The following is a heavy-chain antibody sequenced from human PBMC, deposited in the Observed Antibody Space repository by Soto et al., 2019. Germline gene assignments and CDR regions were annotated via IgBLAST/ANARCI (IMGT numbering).Heavy chain of an antibody. V-gene: IGHV4-59*01. J-gene: IGHJ5*02. CDR1: GRSISSES. Sequence: PGTLSLPCTVSGRSISSESWSWIRPPPGTGLEWIGHLYYSGRTHYNPSPKSRVPISVDTSKHQCSRTVGSVTAAGTAVYYGARRHGGSSGWDNWFDPWGQGTLVTVSS. CDR2: LYYSGRT. D-gene: IGHD6-25*01. CDR3: ARRHGGSSGWDNWFDP.